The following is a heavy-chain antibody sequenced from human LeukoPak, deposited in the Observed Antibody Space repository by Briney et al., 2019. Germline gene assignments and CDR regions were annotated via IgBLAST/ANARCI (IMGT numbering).Heavy chain of an antibody. CDR1: VYTFTIYG. Sequence: ASVTVSFKCSVYTFTIYGSSWLRQAPRQGLEWRGWISGNNGNTNYAQKLQGRLTMTTDTPTSTAYMELRSLRSEDTAVYYCARARSSGSYLYYGMDVWGQGTTVTVSS. CDR3: ARARSSGSYLYYGMDV. D-gene: IGHD3-10*01. V-gene: IGHV1-18*04. CDR2: ISGNNGNT. J-gene: IGHJ6*02.